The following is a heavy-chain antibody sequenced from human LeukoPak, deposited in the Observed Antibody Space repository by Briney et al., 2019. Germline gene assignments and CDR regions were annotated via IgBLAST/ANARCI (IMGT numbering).Heavy chain of an antibody. Sequence: GASVKVSCKSSGYTFTSYDINWVRQVTGQGLEWMGCMSPNSGNTGYAQKFQGRVTMTRNTSISTAYMQLSSLRSEDTAVYYCARGPPNRGFDYWGQGTLVTVSS. CDR1: GYTFTSYD. V-gene: IGHV1-8*01. J-gene: IGHJ4*02. D-gene: IGHD7-27*01. CDR2: MSPNSGNT. CDR3: ARGPPNRGFDY.